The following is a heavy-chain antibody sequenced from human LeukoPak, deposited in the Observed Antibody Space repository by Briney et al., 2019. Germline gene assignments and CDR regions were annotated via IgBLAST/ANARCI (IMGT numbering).Heavy chain of an antibody. CDR2: IYYSGSA. CDR1: GGSFSGYY. CDR3: AKYYCSSTSCPGIDC. Sequence: LSLTCAVYGGSFSGYYWSWIRQPPGKGLEWIGYIYYSGSAYYNPSLKSRVTISVDTSKSQFSLKLNSVTAADTAVYYCAKYYCSSTSCPGIDCWGQGTLVTVSS. J-gene: IGHJ4*02. D-gene: IGHD2-2*01. V-gene: IGHV4-30-4*08.